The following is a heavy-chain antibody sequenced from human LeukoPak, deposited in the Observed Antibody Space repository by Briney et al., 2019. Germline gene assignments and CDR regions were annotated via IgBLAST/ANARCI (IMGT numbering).Heavy chain of an antibody. CDR2: IIPIFGTA. D-gene: IGHD4-11*01. Sequence: GASVKVSCKASGGTFSSYAISWVRQAPGQGLEWMGGIIPIFGTANYAQKFQGRVTITTDESTSTAYMELRSLRSDDTAVYYCARDYSNRRSDYWGQGTLVTVCS. V-gene: IGHV1-69*05. J-gene: IGHJ4*02. CDR3: ARDYSNRRSDY. CDR1: GGTFSSYA.